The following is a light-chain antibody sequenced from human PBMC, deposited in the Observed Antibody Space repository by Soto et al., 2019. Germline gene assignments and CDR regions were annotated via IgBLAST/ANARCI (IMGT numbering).Light chain of an antibody. CDR1: SSNIGSNY. J-gene: IGLJ2*01. Sequence: QSVLTQPPSASGTPGQRVTISCSGSSSNIGSNYVYWYQQLPGTAPKLLIYRNNQRPSGVPDRFSGSKSGTSASLAISGLRCEDEADYYCAAWDDSLSVLVVFGGGTKLTVL. V-gene: IGLV1-47*01. CDR2: RNN. CDR3: AAWDDSLSVLVV.